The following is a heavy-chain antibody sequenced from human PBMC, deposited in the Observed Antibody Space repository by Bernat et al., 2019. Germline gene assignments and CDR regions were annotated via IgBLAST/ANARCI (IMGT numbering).Heavy chain of an antibody. J-gene: IGHJ4*02. CDR1: GFIVSSNY. Sequence: EVQLVESGGGLIQPGGSLRLSCAASGFIVSSNYMSWVRQAPGKGLEWVSGIYSGGSTYYADSVKGRFTISRDNSKNTVDLQMNSLRVEDTAVYYCTKSHESWGQGTLVTVSS. CDR3: TKSHES. V-gene: IGHV3-53*01. CDR2: IYSGGST.